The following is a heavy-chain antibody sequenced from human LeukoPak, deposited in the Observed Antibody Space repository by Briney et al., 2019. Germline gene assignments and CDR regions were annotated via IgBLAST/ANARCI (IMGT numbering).Heavy chain of an antibody. D-gene: IGHD6-19*01. Sequence: GASVKISCKASGFTLTSYYFFWVRLAPGQGLEWMGILNPKTGTTGHAQKFQGRVSMTRHTSTSTVYMELSSLRSEDSAIYYCVRDQRRIEVAGYYSDYWGQGTLVTVSA. J-gene: IGHJ4*02. V-gene: IGHV1-46*01. CDR3: VRDQRRIEVAGYYSDY. CDR1: GFTLTSYY. CDR2: LNPKTGTT.